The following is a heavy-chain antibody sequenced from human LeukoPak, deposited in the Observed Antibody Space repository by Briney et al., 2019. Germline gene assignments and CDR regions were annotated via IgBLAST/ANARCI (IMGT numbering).Heavy chain of an antibody. V-gene: IGHV3-30*02. CDR3: ARILDSAWGELGY. J-gene: IGHJ4*02. Sequence: PGGSLRLSCAASGFAFSSYGMHWVRQAPGKGLEWVAYIHYDSSTEDYADSVKGRFTTSRDNSKNTLYLQMNSLRAEDTAVYYCARILDSAWGELGYWGQGTLVTVSS. D-gene: IGHD6-19*01. CDR2: IHYDSSTE. CDR1: GFAFSSYG.